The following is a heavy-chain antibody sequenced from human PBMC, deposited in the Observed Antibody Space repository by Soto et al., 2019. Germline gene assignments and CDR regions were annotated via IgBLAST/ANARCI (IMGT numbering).Heavy chain of an antibody. J-gene: IGHJ6*02. CDR2: IIPILGIA. D-gene: IGHD2-15*01. V-gene: IGHV1-69*10. CDR1: GGTFSSYA. Sequence: ASVKVSCKASGGTFSSYAISGVRQAPGKGLEWMGGIIPILGIANYAQKFQGSVTITADKSTSPAYMELSSLKSEDTAVYYCARDCSGGSCYYYYGMDVWGQGTTVTVSS. CDR3: ARDCSGGSCYYYYGMDV.